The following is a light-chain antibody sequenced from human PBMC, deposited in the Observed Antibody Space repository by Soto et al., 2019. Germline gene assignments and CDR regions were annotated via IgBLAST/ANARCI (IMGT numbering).Light chain of an antibody. V-gene: IGKV3-11*01. CDR3: QQRSNWPLT. Sequence: EIVLTQSPATLSLSPGERATLSCRASQSVSSYLAWYHQKPGQAPRLLIYDASNRATGIPARFSGSGSGTDFTLTISSLEPEDFAVYYCQQRSNWPLTFGGGTKG. J-gene: IGKJ4*01. CDR2: DAS. CDR1: QSVSSY.